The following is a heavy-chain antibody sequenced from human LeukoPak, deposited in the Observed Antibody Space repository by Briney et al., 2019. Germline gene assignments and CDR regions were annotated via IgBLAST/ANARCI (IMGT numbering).Heavy chain of an antibody. CDR2: IRYDGSNK. Sequence: PGGPLRLSCAASGFTFSSYGMHWARQAPGKGLEWVAFIRYDGSNKYYADSVKGRFTISRDNSKNTLYLQMNSLRAEDTAVYYCAKHGYNAPDYWGQGTLVTVSS. D-gene: IGHD5-24*01. CDR3: AKHGYNAPDY. CDR1: GFTFSSYG. J-gene: IGHJ4*02. V-gene: IGHV3-30*02.